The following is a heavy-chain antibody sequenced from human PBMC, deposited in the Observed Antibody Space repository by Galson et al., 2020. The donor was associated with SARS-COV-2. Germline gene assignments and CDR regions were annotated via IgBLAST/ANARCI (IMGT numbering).Heavy chain of an antibody. Sequence: PGGSLRLSCAASGFTFSSYEMNWVRQAPGKGLEWVSYISSSGSTIYYADSVKGRFTISRDNAKNSLYLQMNSLRAEDTAVYYCARDRPTLGGYYDFWSGYSMAVYYYGMDVWGQGTTVTVSS. CDR1: GFTFSSYE. J-gene: IGHJ6*02. V-gene: IGHV3-48*03. CDR2: ISSSGSTI. D-gene: IGHD3-3*01. CDR3: ARDRPTLGGYYDFWSGYSMAVYYYGMDV.